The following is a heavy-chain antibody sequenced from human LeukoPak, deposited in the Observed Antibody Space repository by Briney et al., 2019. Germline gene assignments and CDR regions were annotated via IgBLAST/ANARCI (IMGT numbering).Heavy chain of an antibody. Sequence: GGSLRLSCAASGFTVSSNYMSWVRQAPGKGLEWVSVIYSGGSTYYADSVKGRFTISRDDSKNTLYLQMNSLRADDTAVYYCARETPGVVVASAGFDYWGQGTLVTVSS. J-gene: IGHJ4*02. CDR3: ARETPGVVVASAGFDY. V-gene: IGHV3-66*02. CDR1: GFTVSSNY. D-gene: IGHD2-15*01. CDR2: IYSGGST.